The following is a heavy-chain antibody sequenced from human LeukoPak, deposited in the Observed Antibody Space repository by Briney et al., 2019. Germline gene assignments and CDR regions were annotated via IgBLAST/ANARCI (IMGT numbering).Heavy chain of an antibody. CDR1: GFTFSDYY. CDR3: ARIGNDILTGYLSYYYGMDV. J-gene: IGHJ6*04. V-gene: IGHV3-11*06. Sequence: GGSLRLYCAASGFTFSDYYMSWIRQAPGKGLEWVSYISSSSSYTNYADSVKGRFTISRDNAKNSLYLQMNSLRAEDTAVYYCARIGNDILTGYLSYYYGMDVWGKGTTVTVSS. CDR2: ISSSSSYT. D-gene: IGHD3-9*01.